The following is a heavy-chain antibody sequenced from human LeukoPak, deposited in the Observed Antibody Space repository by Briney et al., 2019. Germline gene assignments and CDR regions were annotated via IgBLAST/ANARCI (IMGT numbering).Heavy chain of an antibody. CDR1: GFTLSSYG. Sequence: GGSLRLSCAASGFTLSSYGMHWVRQAPGKGLGWVASIRYDGSEKYNVDSVKGRFTISRDTSRNTVYLQMNGLRVEDTSIYYCAKDIDHFGPIDYWGQGTLVTVSS. D-gene: IGHD3-10*01. V-gene: IGHV3-30*02. CDR3: AKDIDHFGPIDY. CDR2: IRYDGSEK. J-gene: IGHJ4*02.